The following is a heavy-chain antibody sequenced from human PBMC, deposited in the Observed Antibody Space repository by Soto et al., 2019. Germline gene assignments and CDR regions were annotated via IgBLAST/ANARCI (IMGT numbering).Heavy chain of an antibody. J-gene: IGHJ5*02. D-gene: IGHD2-2*01. Sequence: EMQLVESGGGLVQPGGSLRLSCAASGFTFSDHYMDWVRQAPGKGLEWVGRIRNKANNYATEYDAYVRGRFTISRDDSRNSLYLQMNRLETEDTAVDFCVRVPLVERAAAPRGWLAPWGQGNLVTVSS. CDR3: VRVPLVERAAAPRGWLAP. CDR1: GFTFSDHY. CDR2: IRNKANNYAT. V-gene: IGHV3-72*01.